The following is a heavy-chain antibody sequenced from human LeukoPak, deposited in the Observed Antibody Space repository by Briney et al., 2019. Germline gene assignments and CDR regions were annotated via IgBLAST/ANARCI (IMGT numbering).Heavy chain of an antibody. CDR2: IYWDDDK. J-gene: IGHJ4*02. D-gene: IGHD4-11*01. CDR1: GGSISSYYW. V-gene: IGHV2-5*08. Sequence: TLSLTCTVSGGSISSYYWSWIRQPPGKALEWLALIYWDDDKRYSPSLKSRLTISKDASKNQVVLTMTTMDPVDTATYYCAHRNYGNFDYWGQGTLVTVSS. CDR3: AHRNYGNFDY.